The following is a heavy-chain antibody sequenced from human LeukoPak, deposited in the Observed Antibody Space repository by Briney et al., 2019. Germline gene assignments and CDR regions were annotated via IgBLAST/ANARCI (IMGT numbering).Heavy chain of an antibody. CDR1: GGSISSGSYY. J-gene: IGHJ3*02. Sequence: SETLSLTCTVSGGSISSGSYYWSWIRQPAGKGLEWIGRIYTSGSTNYNPSLKSRVTISVDTSKNQFSLKLSCVTAADTAVYYCARDSPLAPMRSGAFDIWGQGTMVTVSS. V-gene: IGHV4-61*02. CDR2: IYTSGST. CDR3: ARDSPLAPMRSGAFDI. D-gene: IGHD3-3*01.